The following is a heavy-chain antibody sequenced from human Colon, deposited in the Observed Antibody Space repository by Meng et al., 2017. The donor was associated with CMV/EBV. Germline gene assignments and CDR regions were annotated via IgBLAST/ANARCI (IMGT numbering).Heavy chain of an antibody. CDR3: AKHDFDYGMDV. CDR1: GFTFSSYA. V-gene: IGHV3-23*01. J-gene: IGHJ6*02. D-gene: IGHD2-21*02. CDR2: ISGSGGST. Sequence: GESLKISCAASGFTFSSYAMSWVRQAPGKGLEWVSAISGSGGSTYYADSVKGRFTISRDNSKNTLYLQMNSLRAEDTAVYYCAKHDFDYGMDVWGQETTVTVSS.